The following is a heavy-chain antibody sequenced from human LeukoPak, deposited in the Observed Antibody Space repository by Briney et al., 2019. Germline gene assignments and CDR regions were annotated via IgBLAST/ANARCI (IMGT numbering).Heavy chain of an antibody. D-gene: IGHD2-15*01. CDR2: INPGNGDT. CDR1: GYSFTSQD. V-gene: IGHV1-3*01. CDR3: ARMVAATIALDY. Sequence: ASVKVSCKTSGYSFTSQDMHWVRQAPGQSLEWMGCINPGNGDTKYSQEFQGRVTMTPDTSTSTAHMELRSLRSDDTAVYYCARMVAATIALDYWGQGTLVTVSS. J-gene: IGHJ4*02.